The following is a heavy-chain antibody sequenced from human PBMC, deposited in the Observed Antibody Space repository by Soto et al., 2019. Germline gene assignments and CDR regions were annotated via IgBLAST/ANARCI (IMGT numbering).Heavy chain of an antibody. Sequence: GGSLRLSCTASGFTFSSYIMNWVRQAPGKGLEWVSSISTTSSFIYSADSVKGRFTISTDNAKNSLYLQMNSLRAEDTAAYYCARDGSLYVDSVSNCFAYWGPGTLVTVSS. J-gene: IGHJ4*02. V-gene: IGHV3-21*01. D-gene: IGHD4-17*01. CDR3: ARDGSLYVDSVSNCFAY. CDR2: ISTTSSFI. CDR1: GFTFSSYI.